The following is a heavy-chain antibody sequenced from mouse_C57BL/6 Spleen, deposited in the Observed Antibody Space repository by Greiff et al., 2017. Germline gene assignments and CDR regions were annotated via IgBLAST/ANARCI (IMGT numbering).Heavy chain of an antibody. J-gene: IGHJ1*03. CDR3: ARDYTSYWYFDV. V-gene: IGHV3-6*01. D-gene: IGHD5-1-1*01. CDR2: ISYDGSN. CDR1: GYSITSGYY. Sequence: EVKLMESGPGLVKPSQSLSLTCSVTGYSITSGYYWNWIRQFPGNKLEWMGYISYDGSNNYNPSLKNRISITRDTSKNQFFLKLNSVTTEDTATYYCARDYTSYWYFDVWGTGTTVTVSS.